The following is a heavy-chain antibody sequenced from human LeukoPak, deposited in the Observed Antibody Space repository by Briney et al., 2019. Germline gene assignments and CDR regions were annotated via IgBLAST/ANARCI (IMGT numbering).Heavy chain of an antibody. CDR1: GFTFDDYA. Sequence: GGSLRLSCAASGFTFDDYAMHWVRQAPGKGLEWVSGISWNSGSIGYADSVKGRFTISRDNAKNSLYLQMNSLRAEDTALYYCARDYHDSSGYSVDYWGQGTLVTVSS. CDR3: ARDYHDSSGYSVDY. CDR2: ISWNSGSI. J-gene: IGHJ4*02. V-gene: IGHV3-9*01. D-gene: IGHD3-22*01.